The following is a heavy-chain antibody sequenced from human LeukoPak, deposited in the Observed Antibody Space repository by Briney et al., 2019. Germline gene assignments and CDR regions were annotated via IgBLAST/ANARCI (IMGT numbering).Heavy chain of an antibody. D-gene: IGHD2-21*02. CDR2: SYNSGST. V-gene: IGHV4-30-4*01. CDR1: GGSISSGDYY. CDR3: ARGLKVLDY. Sequence: PLSLPCTGSGGSISSGDYYWSWMRQPPGKGLEWIGYSYNSGSTYHNPSLKSRVTISVDTSKNQFSLKLSSVTAADTAVYYCARGLKVLDYWGQGTLVTVSS. J-gene: IGHJ4*02.